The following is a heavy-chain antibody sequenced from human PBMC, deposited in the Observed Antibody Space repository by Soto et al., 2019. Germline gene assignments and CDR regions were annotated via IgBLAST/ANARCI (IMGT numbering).Heavy chain of an antibody. Sequence: PGGSVRLSCAASGFIFSDYYMTWIRQAPGKGLEWVSYISFSGATVYYADSVKGRFTISRDNAKNSLYLQTNSLRVEDTAVYFCARTRAPFDGMDVWGQGTTVTVSS. CDR2: ISFSGATV. CDR3: ARTRAPFDGMDV. CDR1: GFIFSDYY. J-gene: IGHJ6*02. V-gene: IGHV3-11*01. D-gene: IGHD3-16*01.